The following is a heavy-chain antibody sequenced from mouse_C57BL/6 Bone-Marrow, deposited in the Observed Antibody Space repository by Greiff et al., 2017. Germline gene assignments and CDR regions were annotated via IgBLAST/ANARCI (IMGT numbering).Heavy chain of an antibody. Sequence: EVQLQQSGAELVRPGASVKLSCTASGFNIKDDYMHWVKQRPEQGLEWIGWIDPENGDTEYAPKFQGKATIAADTSSNTAYLQRSSLTSEDTAVYYSTTDLEYDQGWFAVWGTGTLVTVSA. D-gene: IGHD2-12*01. CDR3: TTDLEYDQGWFAV. CDR2: IDPENGDT. CDR1: GFNIKDDY. V-gene: IGHV14-4*01. J-gene: IGHJ3*01.